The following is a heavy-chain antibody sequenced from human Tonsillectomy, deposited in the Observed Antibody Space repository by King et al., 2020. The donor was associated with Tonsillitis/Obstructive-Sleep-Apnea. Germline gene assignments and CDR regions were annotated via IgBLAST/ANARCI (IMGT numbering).Heavy chain of an antibody. Sequence: VQLVESGGGLVQPGGSLRLSCAASGFTFSSYSMNWVRQAPGKGLEWGSYISSSSSTIYYADSVKGRFTISRDNAKNSLYLQMNSLRDEDTAVYYCAGDKKNLREVWNRTPYYYYYYMDVWGKGTTVTVSS. CDR2: ISSSSSTI. V-gene: IGHV3-48*02. J-gene: IGHJ6*03. D-gene: IGHD3-10*01. CDR1: GFTFSSYS. CDR3: AGDKKNLREVWNRTPYYYYYYMDV.